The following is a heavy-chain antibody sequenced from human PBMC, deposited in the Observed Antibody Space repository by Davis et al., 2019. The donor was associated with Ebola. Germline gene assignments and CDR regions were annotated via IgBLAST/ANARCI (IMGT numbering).Heavy chain of an antibody. CDR2: MTGSGSHQ. V-gene: IGHV3-21*06. CDR1: GFTFSSYS. CDR3: ARNYHSTEYYDEFGDY. J-gene: IGHJ4*02. D-gene: IGHD3-3*01. Sequence: GESLKISCAASGFTFSSYSLSWVRQAPGKGLEWVASMTGSGSHQYYADSVQGRFTISRDNAKHSLYLQMNSLRAEDTAVYYCARNYHSTEYYDEFGDYWGQGTLVTVSS.